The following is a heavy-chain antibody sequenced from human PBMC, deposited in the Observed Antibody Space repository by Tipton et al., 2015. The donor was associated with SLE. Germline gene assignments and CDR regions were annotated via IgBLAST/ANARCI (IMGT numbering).Heavy chain of an antibody. D-gene: IGHD5-18*01. Sequence: SLRLSCAASGFNFRRHWVDWVRQVPGKGLVWLSRMNSDGSNVFYADSVMGRFTISRDNAKNTVYLQMNSLRAEDSALYYCVREGDTAFDYWGQGTLVSVSS. J-gene: IGHJ4*02. V-gene: IGHV3-74*01. CDR2: MNSDGSNV. CDR3: VREGDTAFDY. CDR1: GFNFRRHW.